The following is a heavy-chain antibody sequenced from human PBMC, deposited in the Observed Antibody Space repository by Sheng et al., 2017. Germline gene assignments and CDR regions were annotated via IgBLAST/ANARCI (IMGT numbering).Heavy chain of an antibody. D-gene: IGHD3-10*01. V-gene: IGHV3-30*04. J-gene: IGHJ4*02. CDR1: GFTFSNYA. Sequence: QVQLVESGGGVVQPGRSLRLSCAASGFTFSNYAIHWVRQAPGKGLEWVALISSDGSNKYYADSVKGRFTISRDNSKNTLYLQMSSLRAEDTAIYYCARDKYVSGNYWTDLEYWGQGTLVTVSA. CDR3: ARDKYVSGNYWTDLEY. CDR2: ISSDGSNK.